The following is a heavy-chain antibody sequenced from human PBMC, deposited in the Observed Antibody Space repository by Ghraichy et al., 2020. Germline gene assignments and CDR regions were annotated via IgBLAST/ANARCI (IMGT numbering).Heavy chain of an antibody. V-gene: IGHV4-39*01. CDR3: ARQYDFWSGYDQDYGMDV. D-gene: IGHD3-3*01. CDR1: GDYISRKFYY. J-gene: IGHJ6*02. Sequence: SETLSLTCAVSGDYISRKFYYWGWIRQPPGKGLKWIGSIYYSGRTYYNPSLKSRLTMYVDTSKNQFSLKLTSLTAADTAVYYCARQYDFWSGYDQDYGMDVWGQGTTVTVSS. CDR2: IYYSGRT.